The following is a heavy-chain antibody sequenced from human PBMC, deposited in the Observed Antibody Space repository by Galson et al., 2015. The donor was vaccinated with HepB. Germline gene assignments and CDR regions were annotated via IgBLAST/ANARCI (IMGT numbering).Heavy chain of an antibody. CDR3: ARHDEWDLIYPFDI. CDR1: GDTIISYY. Sequence: SETLSLTCTVSGDTIISYYWSWIRQPPGKRLEWIGQIYHNGETNYNPSLKRRVTMSVDRFQNQFSLKMTSVTAADTAVYYCARHDEWDLIYPFDIWGQGALVTVSS. CDR2: IYHNGET. J-gene: IGHJ4*03. D-gene: IGHD1-26*01. V-gene: IGHV4-59*08.